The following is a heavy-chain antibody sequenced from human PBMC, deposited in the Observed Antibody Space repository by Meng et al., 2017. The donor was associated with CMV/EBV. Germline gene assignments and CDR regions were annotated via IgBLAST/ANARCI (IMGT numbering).Heavy chain of an antibody. Sequence: GESLKISCVASGFAFSRYSMNWVRQAPGKGLEWVSSISSVRNYVDYVDSVKGRFTISRDNAKNSLFLQMNSLRADDTAVYYCARDDPRTSGRVCAFDIWGQGTMVTVSS. CDR1: GFAFSRYS. J-gene: IGHJ3*02. D-gene: IGHD6-25*01. V-gene: IGHV3-21*01. CDR3: ARDDPRTSGRVCAFDI. CDR2: ISSVRNYV.